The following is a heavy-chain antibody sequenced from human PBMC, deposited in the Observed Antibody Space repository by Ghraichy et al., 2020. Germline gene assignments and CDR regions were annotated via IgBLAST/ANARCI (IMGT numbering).Heavy chain of an antibody. CDR3: ARGGSRWLQLNPPSVDY. V-gene: IGHV4-34*01. CDR2: INHSGST. J-gene: IGHJ4*02. CDR1: GGSFSGYY. Sequence: SETLSLTCAVYGGSFSGYYWSWIRQPPGKGLEWIGEINHSGSTNYNPSLKSRVTISVDTSKNQFSLKLSSVTAADTAVYYCARGGSRWLQLNPPSVDYWGQGTLVTVSS. D-gene: IGHD5-24*01.